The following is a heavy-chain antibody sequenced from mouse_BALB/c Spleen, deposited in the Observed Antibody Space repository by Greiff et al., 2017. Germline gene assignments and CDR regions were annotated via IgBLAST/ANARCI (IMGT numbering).Heavy chain of an antibody. V-gene: IGHV5-6-3*01. CDR2: INSNGGST. J-gene: IGHJ4*01. CDR1: GFTFSSYG. CDR3: ARPIFLYAMDY. Sequence: EVKLMESGGGLVQPGGSLKLSCAASGFTFSSYGMSWVRQTPDKRLELVATINSNGGSTYYPDSVKGRFTISRDNAKNTLYLQMSSLKSEDTAMYYCARPIFLYAMDYWGQGTSVTVSS.